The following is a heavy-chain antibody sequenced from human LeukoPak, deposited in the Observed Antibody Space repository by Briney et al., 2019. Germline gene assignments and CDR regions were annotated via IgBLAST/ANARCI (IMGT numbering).Heavy chain of an antibody. D-gene: IGHD5-12*01. CDR1: GGTFSSYT. CDR2: IIPILGIA. J-gene: IGHJ4*02. CDR3: ASGYEGLNFDY. Sequence: SVKVSCKASGGTFSSYTISWVRQAPGQGLEWMGRIIPILGIANYAQKFQGRVTITADRSTSTAYMELSSLRSEDTAVYYCASGYEGLNFDYWGQGTLVTVSS. V-gene: IGHV1-69*02.